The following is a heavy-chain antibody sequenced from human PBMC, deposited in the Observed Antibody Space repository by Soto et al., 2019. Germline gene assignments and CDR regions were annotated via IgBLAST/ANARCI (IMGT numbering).Heavy chain of an antibody. J-gene: IGHJ6*02. D-gene: IGHD3-22*01. Sequence: PGGSLRLSCAATGFTFSSYAMTWVRQAPGKGLEWVSTISGNGGNTYYADSVKGRFTISRDNSKNTLYLQMNSLRAEDRAVYYCAKEDYYESSGYRSYGMDVWGQGTTVTVSS. CDR1: GFTFSSYA. CDR2: ISGNGGNT. V-gene: IGHV3-23*01. CDR3: AKEDYYESSGYRSYGMDV.